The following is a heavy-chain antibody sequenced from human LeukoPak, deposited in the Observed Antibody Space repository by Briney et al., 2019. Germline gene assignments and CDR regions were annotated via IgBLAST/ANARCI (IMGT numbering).Heavy chain of an antibody. CDR3: AKVIGVVSPIGD. V-gene: IGHV3-23*01. Sequence: GGSLRLSCAASVFTFSSYAMSWVRQAPGKGLEWVSAISGSGGSTYYADSVKGRFTISRDNSKNTLYLRMNSLRAEDTAVYYCAKVIGVVSPIGDWGQGTLVTVSS. D-gene: IGHD3-22*01. J-gene: IGHJ1*01. CDR2: ISGSGGST. CDR1: VFTFSSYA.